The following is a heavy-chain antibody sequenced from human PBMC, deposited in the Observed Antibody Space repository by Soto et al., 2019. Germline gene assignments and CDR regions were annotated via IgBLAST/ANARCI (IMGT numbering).Heavy chain of an antibody. V-gene: IGHV4-34*01. CDR2: INHSGST. J-gene: IGHJ6*02. Sequence: SETLSLTCAVYGGSFSGYYWSWIRQPPGKGLEWIGEINHSGSTNYNPSLKSRVTISVDTSKNQFSLKLSSVTAADTAVYYCARSLYYDILTGYYPYGMDVWAKGPRSPSP. CDR1: GGSFSGYY. CDR3: ARSLYYDILTGYYPYGMDV. D-gene: IGHD3-9*01.